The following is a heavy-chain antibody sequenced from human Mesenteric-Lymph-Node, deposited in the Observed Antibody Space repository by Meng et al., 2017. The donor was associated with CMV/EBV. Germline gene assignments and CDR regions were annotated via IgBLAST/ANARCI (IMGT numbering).Heavy chain of an antibody. V-gene: IGHV3-30*02. CDR1: GFTFSSYG. Sequence: GESLKISCAASGFTFSSYGMHWVRQAPGKGLEWVAFIRYDGSNKYYADSVKGRFTISRDNSKNTLYLQMNSLRAEDTAVYYCAKDLLIVVFPAAITNWGQGTLVTVSS. CDR2: IRYDGSNK. D-gene: IGHD2-2*02. J-gene: IGHJ4*02. CDR3: AKDLLIVVFPAAITN.